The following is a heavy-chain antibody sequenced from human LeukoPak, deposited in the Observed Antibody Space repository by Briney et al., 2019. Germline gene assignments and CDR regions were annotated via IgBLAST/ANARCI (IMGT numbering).Heavy chain of an antibody. V-gene: IGHV4-34*01. J-gene: IGHJ4*02. CDR2: INHSGST. D-gene: IGHD3-22*01. CDR1: GGSFSGYY. Sequence: SETLSLTCAVYGGSFSGYYWSWLRQPPGKGLEWIGEINHSGSTNYNPSLKSRVTMSVDTSKNQFSLKLSSVTAADTAVYYCASEAYYYDSSGYYKYWGQGTLVTVSS. CDR3: ASEAYYYDSSGYYKY.